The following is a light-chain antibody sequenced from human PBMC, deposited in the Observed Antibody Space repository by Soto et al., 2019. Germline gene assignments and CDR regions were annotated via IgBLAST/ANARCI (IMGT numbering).Light chain of an antibody. CDR1: SSNIGAGYD. CDR2: GNS. Sequence: QSVLTQPPSVSGAPGQRVTISCTGSSSNIGAGYDVHWYQHLPGTAPKLLIYGNSNRPSGVPDRFSGSRSGTSASLAITGLQAEDEADYYCQSYDSSLTGVFGTGTKLTVL. CDR3: QSYDSSLTGV. V-gene: IGLV1-40*01. J-gene: IGLJ1*01.